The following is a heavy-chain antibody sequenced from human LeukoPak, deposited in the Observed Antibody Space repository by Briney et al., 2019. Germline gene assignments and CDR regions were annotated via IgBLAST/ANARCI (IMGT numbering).Heavy chain of an antibody. Sequence: ASVTVSCKASGYTFTSYYMHWVRQAPGQGLEWMGIINPSGGSTTFAQKFQGRVTMTRDASTSTVYLELSSLRPEDTAVYYCARSRSSGWHDFWGQGTLVIVSS. CDR1: GYTFTSYY. V-gene: IGHV1-46*01. CDR3: ARSRSSGWHDF. J-gene: IGHJ4*02. CDR2: INPSGGST. D-gene: IGHD6-19*01.